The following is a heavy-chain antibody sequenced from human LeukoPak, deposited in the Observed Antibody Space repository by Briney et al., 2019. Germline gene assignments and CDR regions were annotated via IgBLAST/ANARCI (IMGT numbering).Heavy chain of an antibody. V-gene: IGHV4-38-2*02. D-gene: IGHD3-22*01. CDR3: ASDRSGYYYVDY. CDR1: GGSISSGYY. J-gene: IGHJ4*02. Sequence: PSETLSLTCTVSGGSISSGYYWGWIRQPPGKGLAWIGNIYHTGSTYYNPSLKSRVTISVDTSKNQFSLKLSSVTAADTAVYLCASDRSGYYYVDYWGQGTLVTVSS. CDR2: IYHTGST.